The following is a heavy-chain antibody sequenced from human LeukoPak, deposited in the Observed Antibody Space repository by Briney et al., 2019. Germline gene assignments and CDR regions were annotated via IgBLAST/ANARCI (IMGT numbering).Heavy chain of an antibody. Sequence: PGGSLRLSCAASGFTFSSYAMNWVRQAPGKGLEWVSAITSSGGSTYYADSVKGRFTISRDNSKHTLYLQMNSLRAEDTAVYYGAKDLRSRYSGYDLGDYWGQGTLVTVSS. CDR1: GFTFSSYA. J-gene: IGHJ4*02. CDR3: AKDLRSRYSGYDLGDY. V-gene: IGHV3-23*01. D-gene: IGHD5-12*01. CDR2: ITSSGGST.